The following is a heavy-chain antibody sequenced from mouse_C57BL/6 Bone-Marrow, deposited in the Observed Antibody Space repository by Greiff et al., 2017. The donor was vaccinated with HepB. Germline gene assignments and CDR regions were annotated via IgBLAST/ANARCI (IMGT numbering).Heavy chain of an antibody. CDR2: IWTGGGT. Sequence: VQLQESGPGLVAPSQSLSITCTVSGFSLTSYAISWVRQPPGKGLEWLGVIWTGGGTNYNSALKSRLSISKDNSKSQVFLKMNSLQTDDTARYYCARNVYYSKGYAMDYWGQGTSVTVSS. CDR3: ARNVYYSKGYAMDY. V-gene: IGHV2-9-1*01. CDR1: GFSLTSYA. J-gene: IGHJ4*01. D-gene: IGHD2-5*01.